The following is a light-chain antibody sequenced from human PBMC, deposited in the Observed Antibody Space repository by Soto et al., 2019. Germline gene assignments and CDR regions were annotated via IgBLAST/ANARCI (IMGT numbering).Light chain of an antibody. CDR3: MQALETPLT. J-gene: IGKJ3*01. CDR1: QSLLHSNGYNY. V-gene: IGKV2-28*01. Sequence: DIVMTQSPLSLPVTPGEPASMSCTSNQSLLHSNGYNYLDWYLQKPGQSPRLLISLGFDRASGVRVRFSGSGSGTDFTLTISRVEAEDVGVYFCMQALETPLTFGPGTKVDIK. CDR2: LGF.